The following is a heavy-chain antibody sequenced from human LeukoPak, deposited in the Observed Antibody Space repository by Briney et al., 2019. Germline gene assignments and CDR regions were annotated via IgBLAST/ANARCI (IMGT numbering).Heavy chain of an antibody. CDR2: IRSKANSYAT. Sequence: GGSLRLSCAASGFTFSGSAMHWVRQASGKGLEWVGRIRSKANSYATAYAASVKGRFTISRDDSKNTAYLQMNSLKTEDTAVYYCNRQGATSDYWGQGTLVTVSS. J-gene: IGHJ4*02. CDR3: NRQGATSDY. D-gene: IGHD2-2*01. CDR1: GFTFSGSA. V-gene: IGHV3-73*01.